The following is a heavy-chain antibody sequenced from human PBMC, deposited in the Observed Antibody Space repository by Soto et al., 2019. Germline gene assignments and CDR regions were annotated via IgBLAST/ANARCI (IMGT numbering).Heavy chain of an antibody. CDR3: TRDPEPYDFLSGYYTDYYYVMDF. D-gene: IGHD3-3*01. CDR1: GVTFGDYA. V-gene: IGHV3-49*04. J-gene: IGHJ6*02. Sequence: SLRLSRTASGVTFGDYAMSWVRQAPGKGLEWVGFIRSKAYGGTTEYAASVKGRFTISRDDSKSIAYLQMNSLKTEDTAVYYCTRDPEPYDFLSGYYTDYYYVMDFWGRGSSVIVCS. CDR2: IRSKAYGGTT.